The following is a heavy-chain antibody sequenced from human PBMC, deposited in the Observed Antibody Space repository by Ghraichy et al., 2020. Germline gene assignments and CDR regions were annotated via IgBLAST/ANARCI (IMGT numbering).Heavy chain of an antibody. J-gene: IGHJ6*03. D-gene: IGHD2-15*01. CDR2: ISTRSGTI. Sequence: GESLNISCAASGFTLSNYGMNWVRQAPGKGLEWVSYISTRSGTIYYSDSVKGRFTISRDNGKNSLFLQMTSLRAEDTAVYYCARDEEDLVVVPGARGYYYYFMDVWGKGTSVTVSS. CDR3: ARDEEDLVVVPGARGYYYYFMDV. CDR1: GFTLSNYG. V-gene: IGHV3-48*01.